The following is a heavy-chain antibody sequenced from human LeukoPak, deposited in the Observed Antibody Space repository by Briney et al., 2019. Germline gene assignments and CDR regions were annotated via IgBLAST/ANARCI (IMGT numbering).Heavy chain of an antibody. CDR2: IYYSGST. Sequence: PSETLSLTCTVSGGSISSGDYYWSWIRQPPGKGLEWIGYIYYSGSTYYNPSLKSRVTISVDTSKNQFSLKLSSVTAADTAVYYCARHSRTYYDFWSGGNWFDPWGQGTLVTVSS. CDR1: GGSISSGDYY. CDR3: ARHSRTYYDFWSGGNWFDP. D-gene: IGHD3-3*01. V-gene: IGHV4-30-4*08. J-gene: IGHJ5*02.